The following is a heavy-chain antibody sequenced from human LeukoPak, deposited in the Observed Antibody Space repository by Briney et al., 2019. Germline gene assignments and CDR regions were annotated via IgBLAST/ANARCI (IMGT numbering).Heavy chain of an antibody. V-gene: IGHV4-59*01. CDR1: GGSISSYY. J-gene: IGHJ4*02. CDR2: IYYSGST. D-gene: IGHD3-9*01. Sequence: SETLSLTCTVSGGSISSYYWSWIRQPPGKGLEWIGYIYYSGSTNYNPSLKSRVTISVDTSKNQFSLKLSSVTAADTAVYYCARGIRYFDWLLMSGWGQGTLVTVSS. CDR3: ARGIRYFDWLLMSG.